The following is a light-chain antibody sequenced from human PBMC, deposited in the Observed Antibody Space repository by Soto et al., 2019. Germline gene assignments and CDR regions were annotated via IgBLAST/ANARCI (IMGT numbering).Light chain of an antibody. CDR1: QSVSSY. Sequence: EIVLTQSPATLSVSPGERVTLSCRASQSVSSYLAWYLQRPGQAPRLLIYGASTRATGISARFSGSGSGTEFTLTITSLQSEDFAVYYCQQYNNWPFITFGQGTRLEIK. CDR3: QQYNNWPFIT. V-gene: IGKV3-15*01. CDR2: GAS. J-gene: IGKJ5*01.